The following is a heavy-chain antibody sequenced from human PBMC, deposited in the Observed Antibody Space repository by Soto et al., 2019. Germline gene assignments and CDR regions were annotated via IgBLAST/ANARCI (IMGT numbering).Heavy chain of an antibody. CDR3: AREHAEIGSGRGVLGY. CDR2: INPNSGGT. J-gene: IGHJ4*02. V-gene: IGHV1-2*02. Sequence: GXSVKVSCEASGYTFTCYYMHWVRQAPGQGLEWMGWINPNSGGTNYAQKFQGRVTMTRDTSISTAYMELTRLRSDDTAVFFCAREHAEIGSGRGVLGYWGLGPLVTVSS. CDR1: GYTFTCYY. D-gene: IGHD3-10*01.